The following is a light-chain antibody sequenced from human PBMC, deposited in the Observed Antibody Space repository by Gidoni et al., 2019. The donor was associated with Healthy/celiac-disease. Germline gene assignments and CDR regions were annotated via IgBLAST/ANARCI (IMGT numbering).Light chain of an antibody. CDR1: QSISSY. J-gene: IGKJ1*01. V-gene: IGKV1-39*01. Sequence: DSQMTQSPSSLSASVGDRVTITCRASQSISSYLNWYQQKPGKAPKLLIYAASSLQSGVPSRFSGSGSGTDFTLTISSLQPEDFATYYCQQSYSTSWTFXQXTKVXIK. CDR3: QQSYSTSWT. CDR2: AAS.